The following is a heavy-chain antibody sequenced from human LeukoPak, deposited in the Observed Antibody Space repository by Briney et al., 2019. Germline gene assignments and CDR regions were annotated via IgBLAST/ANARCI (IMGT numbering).Heavy chain of an antibody. J-gene: IGHJ4*02. CDR1: GGSISSGGYY. CDR2: IYYSGST. V-gene: IGHV4-61*08. Sequence: SETLSLTCTVSGGSISSGGYYWSWIRQPPGKGLEWIGYIYYSGSTNYNPSLKSRVTISVDTSKNQFSLKLSSVTAADTAVYYCARVYYDSSGYPFDYWGQGTLVTVSS. CDR3: ARVYYDSSGYPFDY. D-gene: IGHD3-22*01.